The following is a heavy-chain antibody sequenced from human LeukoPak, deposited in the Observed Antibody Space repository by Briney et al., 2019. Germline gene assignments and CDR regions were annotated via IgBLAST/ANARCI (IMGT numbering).Heavy chain of an antibody. D-gene: IGHD3-16*02. J-gene: IGHJ4*02. CDR3: ARVAPGGDYVWGSYRFLFDY. CDR2: IYTSGST. Sequence: PSETLSLTCTVSGGSISSGSYYWSWIRQPAGRGLEWIGRIYTSGSTNYNPSLKSRVTISVDTSKNQFSLKLSSVTAADTAVYYCARVAPGGDYVWGSYRFLFDYWGQGTLVTVSS. CDR1: GGSISSGSYY. V-gene: IGHV4-61*02.